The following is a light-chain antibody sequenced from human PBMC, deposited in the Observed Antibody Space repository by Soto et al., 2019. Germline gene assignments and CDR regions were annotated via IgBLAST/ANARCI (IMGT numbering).Light chain of an antibody. V-gene: IGKV3-15*01. Sequence: EIVLTQSPATLSVSPGERVTLSCRASQSVDISLAWYQQKPGQAPRLLIYGASTRATDMPGTFSGRGSGTEFTLTISSLRPEDFAVYYCQQYRSRPRTFGQGTKVDIK. CDR3: QQYRSRPRT. CDR1: QSVDIS. J-gene: IGKJ1*01. CDR2: GAS.